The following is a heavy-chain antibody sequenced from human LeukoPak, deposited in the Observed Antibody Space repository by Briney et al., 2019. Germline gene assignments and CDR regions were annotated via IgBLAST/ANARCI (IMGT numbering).Heavy chain of an antibody. CDR3: ARDRRGDIVVVPAAKWFDP. V-gene: IGHV3-21*01. CDR1: GFTFSSYS. J-gene: IGHJ5*02. CDR2: ISSSSSYI. Sequence: GGSLRLSCAASGFTFSSYSMNWVRQAPGKGLEWVSSISSSSSYIYYADSVKGRFTISRDNAKNSLYLQMNSLRAADTAVYYRARDRRGDIVVVPAAKWFDPWGQGTLVTVSS. D-gene: IGHD2-2*01.